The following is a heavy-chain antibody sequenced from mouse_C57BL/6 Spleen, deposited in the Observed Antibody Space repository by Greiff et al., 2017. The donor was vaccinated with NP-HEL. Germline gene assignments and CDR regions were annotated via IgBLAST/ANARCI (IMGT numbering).Heavy chain of an antibody. Sequence: EVKLVESGAELVKPGASVKLSCTASGFNIKDYYMHWVKQRTEQGLEWIGRIDPEDGETKYAPKFQGKATITADTSSNTAYLQLSSLTSEDTAVYYCASTYYGSSGWFAYWGQGTLVTVSA. V-gene: IGHV14-2*01. CDR3: ASTYYGSSGWFAY. CDR2: IDPEDGET. CDR1: GFNIKDYY. J-gene: IGHJ3*01. D-gene: IGHD1-1*01.